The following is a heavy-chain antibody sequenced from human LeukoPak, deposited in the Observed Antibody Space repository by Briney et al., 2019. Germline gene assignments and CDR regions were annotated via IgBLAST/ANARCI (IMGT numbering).Heavy chain of an antibody. CDR2: MNPNSGNT. CDR1: GYTFTGYD. V-gene: IGHV1-8*03. J-gene: IGHJ5*02. Sequence: GASVKVSCKASGYTFTGYDINWVRQATGQGLEWMGWMNPNSGNTGYAQKFQGRVTITRNTSIGTAYMELSSLRSEDTAVYYCARGFYCSSTSCYYWFDPWGQGTLVTVSS. D-gene: IGHD2-2*01. CDR3: ARGFYCSSTSCYYWFDP.